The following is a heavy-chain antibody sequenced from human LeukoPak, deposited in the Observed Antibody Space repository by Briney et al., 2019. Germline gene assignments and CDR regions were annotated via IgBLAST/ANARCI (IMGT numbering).Heavy chain of an antibody. V-gene: IGHV3-21*01. D-gene: IGHD2-15*01. CDR2: ISSSSSYI. Sequence: GGSLRLSCAASGFTFSSYSMNWVRQAPGKGLEWVSSISSSSSYIYYADSVKGRSTISRDNAKNSLYLQMNSLRAEDTAVYYCARDRGGSWTTTFDYWGQGTLVTVSS. CDR1: GFTFSSYS. J-gene: IGHJ4*02. CDR3: ARDRGGSWTTTFDY.